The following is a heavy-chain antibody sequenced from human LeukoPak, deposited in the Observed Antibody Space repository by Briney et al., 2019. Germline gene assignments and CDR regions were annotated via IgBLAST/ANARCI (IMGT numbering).Heavy chain of an antibody. CDR2: ISSSSSYI. Sequence: GWSLRLSCAASGFTFSSYSMNWVRQAPGKGLEWVSSISSSSSYIYYADSVKGRFTISRDNAKNSLYLQMNSLRAEDTALYYCAKANLYCSSTSCYTGNYYMDVWGKGTTVTVSS. CDR1: GFTFSSYS. J-gene: IGHJ6*03. D-gene: IGHD2-2*02. CDR3: AKANLYCSSTSCYTGNYYMDV. V-gene: IGHV3-21*04.